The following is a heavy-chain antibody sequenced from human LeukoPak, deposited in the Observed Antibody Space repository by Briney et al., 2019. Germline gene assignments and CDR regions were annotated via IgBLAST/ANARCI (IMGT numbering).Heavy chain of an antibody. V-gene: IGHV3-30-3*01. CDR1: GFTFSSYA. CDR2: ISYDGSNK. CDR3: ARGERLGPDI. D-gene: IGHD3-16*01. Sequence: GGALRLSCAASGFTFSSYAMHWVRQAPGKGLEWVTVISYDGSNKYYADSVKGRFTISRDNSKNTLYLQMNSLRAEDTAVYYCARGERLGPDIWGQGTMVTVSS. J-gene: IGHJ3*02.